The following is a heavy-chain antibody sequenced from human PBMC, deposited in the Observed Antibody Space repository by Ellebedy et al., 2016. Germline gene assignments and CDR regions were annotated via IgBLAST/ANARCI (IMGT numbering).Heavy chain of an antibody. CDR1: GGSINSYY. D-gene: IGHD5-12*01. Sequence: SETLSLXCTVSGGSINSYYWIWIRKPAGKGLEWIGRMFSSGSTNYNPSLKSRVTMSVDTSKNQFSLKLSSVTAADTAVYYCARSLRGDGGYDFGLEIWGQGTAVTVSS. J-gene: IGHJ3*02. CDR2: MFSSGST. CDR3: ARSLRGDGGYDFGLEI. V-gene: IGHV4-4*07.